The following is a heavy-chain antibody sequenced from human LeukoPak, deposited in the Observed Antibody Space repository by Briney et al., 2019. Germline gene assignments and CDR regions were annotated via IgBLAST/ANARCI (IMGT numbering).Heavy chain of an antibody. CDR1: GFTFSSYA. V-gene: IGHV3-30-3*01. Sequence: PGGSLRLSCAASGFTFSSYAMHWVRQAPGKGLEWVAVISYDGSNKYYADSVKGRFTISRDNSKNTLYLQMNSLRAEDTAVYYCARDRDYYDSSGKFDYWDQGTLVTVSS. D-gene: IGHD3-22*01. J-gene: IGHJ4*02. CDR3: ARDRDYYDSSGKFDY. CDR2: ISYDGSNK.